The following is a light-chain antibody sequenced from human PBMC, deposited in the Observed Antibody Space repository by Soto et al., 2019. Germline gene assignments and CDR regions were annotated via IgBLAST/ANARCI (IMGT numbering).Light chain of an antibody. Sequence: QSALIQPPSVSGSPGQSVTISCTGTSSDVGGYNFVSWYQQHPGKAPKPLIYDVSDRPSGVSIRFSGSKSGNTASLTISGLQAEDEADYYCNSYTSTSTSYVFGSGTKVTVL. CDR3: NSYTSTSTSYV. CDR2: DVS. J-gene: IGLJ1*01. CDR1: SSDVGGYNF. V-gene: IGLV2-14*03.